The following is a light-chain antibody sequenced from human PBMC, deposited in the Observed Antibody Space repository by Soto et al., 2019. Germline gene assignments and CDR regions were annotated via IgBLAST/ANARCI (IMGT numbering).Light chain of an antibody. Sequence: AIRMTQSPSSLSASTGDRATITCRASQGISSYFAWYQQKPGKAPKLLIYAASTLQSGVPSRFSGSGSGTDFTLTISCLQSEDFATYYCQQYYSDPFTFGPGTKVDIK. V-gene: IGKV1-8*01. J-gene: IGKJ3*01. CDR1: QGISSY. CDR3: QQYYSDPFT. CDR2: AAS.